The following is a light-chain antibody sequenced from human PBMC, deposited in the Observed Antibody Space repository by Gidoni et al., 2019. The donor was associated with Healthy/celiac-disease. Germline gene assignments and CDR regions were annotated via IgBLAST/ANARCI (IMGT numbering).Light chain of an antibody. CDR3: AAWDDSLNGPV. V-gene: IGLV1-44*01. J-gene: IGLJ2*01. Sequence: QSVLTQPPSASGTPGQRVTISCSGSSSNIGSNTVNWYQQLPGTAPKLLIYSNNQRPSGVPDRFSGSKSGTSAPLISGLQSEDEADYYCAAWDDSLNGPVFGGGTKLTVL. CDR1: SSNIGSNT. CDR2: SNN.